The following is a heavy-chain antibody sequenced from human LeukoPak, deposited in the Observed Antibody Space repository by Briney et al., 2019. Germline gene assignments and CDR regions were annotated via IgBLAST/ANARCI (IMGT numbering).Heavy chain of an antibody. V-gene: IGHV3-33*01. J-gene: IGHJ4*02. CDR3: TRYNNDHFDY. CDR2: IAYDGSRA. CDR1: GFTFGGYG. Sequence: SLRLSCAGSGFTFGGYGMHWFRQTPGKGLEWVAVIAYDGSRAFYADSVKGRFTISGDNSKNTMSVQMDDLRAEDTAVYYCTRYNNDHFDYWGQGTLVTVSS. D-gene: IGHD1-14*01.